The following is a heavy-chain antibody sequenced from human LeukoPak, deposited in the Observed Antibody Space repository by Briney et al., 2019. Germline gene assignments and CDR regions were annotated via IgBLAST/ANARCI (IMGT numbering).Heavy chain of an antibody. CDR2: INPSGGST. CDR1: GYTFTSYY. D-gene: IGHD3-9*01. Sequence: ASVKVSCKASGYTFTSYYMHWVRQAPGQGLVWMGIINPSGGSTSYAQKFQGRVTMTRDTSTSTVYMELSSLRSEDTAVYYCARVPSGSYDILTGYYSIRDYYFDYWGQGTLVTVSS. V-gene: IGHV1-46*01. CDR3: ARVPSGSYDILTGYYSIRDYYFDY. J-gene: IGHJ4*02.